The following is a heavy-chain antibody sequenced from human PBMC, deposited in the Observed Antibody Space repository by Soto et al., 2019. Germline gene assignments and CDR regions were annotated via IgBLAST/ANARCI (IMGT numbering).Heavy chain of an antibody. D-gene: IGHD1-26*01. Sequence: EVQVVESGGGLVNPGGSLRLSCSFTFSMYSMNWVRQAPGKGLEWVASISSGGIYIKYADSVKGRFTITRDNAKSSVSLQMNSLKVEDTALYYCTRDQGGSYDSWFDPWGQGTQVIVSS. V-gene: IGHV3-21*06. CDR1: FTFSMYS. CDR3: TRDQGGSYDSWFDP. CDR2: ISSGGIYI. J-gene: IGHJ5*02.